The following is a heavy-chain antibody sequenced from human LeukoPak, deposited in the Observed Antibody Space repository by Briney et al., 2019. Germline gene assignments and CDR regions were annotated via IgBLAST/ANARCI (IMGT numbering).Heavy chain of an antibody. D-gene: IGHD3-3*01. J-gene: IGHJ4*02. Sequence: GGSLRLSCAASGFTFSSYAMSWVRQAPGKGPEWVSAISGSGGSTYYADSVKGRFTISRDNSKNTLYLQMNSLRAEDTAVYYCAGYYDFWSGSLTTSDYWGQGTLVTVSS. CDR1: GFTFSSYA. CDR3: AGYYDFWSGSLTTSDY. CDR2: ISGSGGST. V-gene: IGHV3-23*01.